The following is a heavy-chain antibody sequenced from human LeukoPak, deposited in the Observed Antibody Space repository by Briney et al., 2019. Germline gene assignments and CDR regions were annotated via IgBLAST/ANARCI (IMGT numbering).Heavy chain of an antibody. V-gene: IGHV1-18*01. D-gene: IGHD4-17*01. CDR3: ARVTGTTVTTSGAYYFDY. Sequence: GASVKVSCKASGGTFSSYTISWVRQAPGQGLEWMGWISAYNGNTNYAQKLQGRVTMTTDTSTSTAYMELRSLRSDDTAVYYCARVTGTTVTTSGAYYFDYWGQGTLVTVSS. CDR1: GGTFSSYT. CDR2: ISAYNGNT. J-gene: IGHJ4*02.